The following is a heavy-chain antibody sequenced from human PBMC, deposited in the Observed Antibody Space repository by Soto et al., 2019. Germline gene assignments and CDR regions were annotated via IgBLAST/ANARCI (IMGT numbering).Heavy chain of an antibody. CDR2: IYYSGST. CDR1: GGSISSSSYY. J-gene: IGHJ3*02. D-gene: IGHD3-16*01. V-gene: IGHV4-39*01. Sequence: SETLSLTCTVSGGSISSSSYYWGWIRQPPGKGLEWIGCIYYSGSTYYNPSLKSRVTISVDTSKNQFSLKLSSVTAADTAVYYCARPSRDYDYIWGSFVGAFDIWGQGTMVTVSS. CDR3: ARPSRDYDYIWGSFVGAFDI.